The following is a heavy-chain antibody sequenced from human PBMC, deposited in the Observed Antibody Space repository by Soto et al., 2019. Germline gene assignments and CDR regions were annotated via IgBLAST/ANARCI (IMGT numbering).Heavy chain of an antibody. CDR3: ESASSSSPKHYDAFDV. D-gene: IGHD6-6*01. J-gene: IGHJ3*01. CDR2: INHSGST. V-gene: IGHV4-34*01. Sequence: PSETLSLTCAVYGGSFSGYYWSWIRQPPGKGLEWIGEINHSGSTNYNPSLKSRVTISVDTSKNQFSLKLSSVTAADTAVYYCESASSSSPKHYDAFDVWGQGTMVTVSS. CDR1: GGSFSGYY.